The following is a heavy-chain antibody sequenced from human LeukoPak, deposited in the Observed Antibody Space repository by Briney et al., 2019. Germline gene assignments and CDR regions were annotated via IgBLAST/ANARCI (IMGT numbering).Heavy chain of an antibody. J-gene: IGHJ4*02. CDR3: AKAMGELSFIIES. CDR1: GFTFSSYA. Sequence: GGSLRLSCAASGFTFSSYAMSWVRQAPGKGLEWVSAISGSGGSTYYADSVKGRFTISRDNSKNTLYLQMNSLRAEDTAVYFCAKAMGELSFIIESWGQGTLVTVSS. V-gene: IGHV3-23*01. D-gene: IGHD3-16*02. CDR2: ISGSGGST.